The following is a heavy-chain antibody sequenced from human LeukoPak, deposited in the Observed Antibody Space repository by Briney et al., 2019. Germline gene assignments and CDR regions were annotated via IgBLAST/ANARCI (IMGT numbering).Heavy chain of an antibody. CDR1: GYTFTSYD. CDR3: AVRRKWFGECDY. J-gene: IGHJ4*02. D-gene: IGHD3-10*01. Sequence: ASVKVSCKASGYTFTSYDINWVRQATGQGLGWMGWMNPNSGNTGYAQKFQGRVTMTRNTSISTAYMELSSLRSEDTAVYYCAVRRKWFGECDYWRQGTLVTVSS. V-gene: IGHV1-8*01. CDR2: MNPNSGNT.